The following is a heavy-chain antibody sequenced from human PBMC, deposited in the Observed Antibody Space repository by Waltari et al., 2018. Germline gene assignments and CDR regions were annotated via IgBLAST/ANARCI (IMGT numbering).Heavy chain of an antibody. J-gene: IGHJ5*02. V-gene: IGHV4-34*01. CDR1: GGSFSGYY. CDR3: ARRWEWLVQNWFDP. D-gene: IGHD6-19*01. Sequence: QVQLQQWGAGLLKPSETLSLTCAVHGGSFSGYYWSWIRQPPGKGLEWIGEINHSGSTNYNPSLKSRVTISVDTSKNQFSLKLSSVTAADTAVYYCARRWEWLVQNWFDPWGQGTLVTVSS. CDR2: INHSGST.